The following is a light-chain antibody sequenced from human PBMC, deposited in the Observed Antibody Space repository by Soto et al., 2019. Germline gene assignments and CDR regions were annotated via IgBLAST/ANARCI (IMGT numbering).Light chain of an antibody. V-gene: IGKV3-20*01. J-gene: IGKJ1*01. CDR2: GAS. CDR3: QQYGSSPRT. CDR1: QSVRSDY. Sequence: ESVLTQSPGTLSLSPGERATISCRASQSVRSDYLAWYQQKPGQAPRLHIYGASTRATGIPDRFTGSGSGTDFTLTISRLEPEDFAVYYCQQYGSSPRTFGQGTKVEL.